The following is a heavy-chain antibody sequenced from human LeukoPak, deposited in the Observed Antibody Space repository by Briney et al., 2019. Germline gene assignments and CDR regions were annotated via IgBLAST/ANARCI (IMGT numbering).Heavy chain of an antibody. CDR1: GFTFSSYG. Sequence: GGSLRLSCVASGFTFSSYGIHWVRQAPGKGLEWVAAISYDGSNKYYADSVKGRFTISRDNSKNTLYLEMNSLRTEDTAVYYCAKVAGIQLWLNYFDYWGQGTLVTVSS. CDR3: AKVAGIQLWLNYFDY. D-gene: IGHD5-18*01. J-gene: IGHJ4*02. CDR2: ISYDGSNK. V-gene: IGHV3-30*18.